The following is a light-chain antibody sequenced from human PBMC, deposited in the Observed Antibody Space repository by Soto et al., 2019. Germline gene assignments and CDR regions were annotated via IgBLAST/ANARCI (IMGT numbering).Light chain of an antibody. CDR1: QDIKNY. V-gene: IGKV1-33*01. J-gene: IGKJ2*02. CDR2: DAF. CDR3: QQFDSVPCI. Sequence: IQMTQSPSSLSASVGDRVTITCQASQDIKNYLIWYQQKPGKAPKLLIYDAFTLGTGVSSRFSGSGSGTHCTLTISIFQPEDIATYYCQQFDSVPCILGQGTKLEIK.